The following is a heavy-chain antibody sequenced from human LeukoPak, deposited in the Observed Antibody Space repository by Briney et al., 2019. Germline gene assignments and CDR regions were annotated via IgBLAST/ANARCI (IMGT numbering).Heavy chain of an antibody. CDR1: GGSISSSGYY. J-gene: IGHJ4*02. CDR2: IYYSGTT. D-gene: IGHD2-15*01. Sequence: TSETLSLTCTVPGGSISSSGYYWGWIRQPPGKGLEWIGSIYYSGTTYYNPSLKSRVTISVDTSKNQFSLRLSSVTAADTAVYYCARQEGSSYYWGQGTLVTVSS. CDR3: ARQEGSSYY. V-gene: IGHV4-39*01.